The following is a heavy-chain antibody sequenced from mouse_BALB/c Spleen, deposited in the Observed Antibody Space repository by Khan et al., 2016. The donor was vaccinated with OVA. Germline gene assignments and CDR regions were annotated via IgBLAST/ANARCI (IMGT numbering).Heavy chain of an antibody. Sequence: VQLKESGPGLVKPSQSLSLTCSVTGYSITSGYYWNWIRQFPGNKLEWMGYISYDGSDNCNPSLKNRFSITRDTSKNQFFLKLKSVTTEDTATYYCARGARATYYFDYWCQGTSLTVSS. CDR2: ISYDGSD. J-gene: IGHJ2*03. D-gene: IGHD3-1*01. V-gene: IGHV3-6*02. CDR3: ARGARATYYFDY. CDR1: GYSITSGYY.